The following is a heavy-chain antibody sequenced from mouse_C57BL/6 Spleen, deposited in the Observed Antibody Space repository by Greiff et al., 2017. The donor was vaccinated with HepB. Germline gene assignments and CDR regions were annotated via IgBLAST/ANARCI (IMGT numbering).Heavy chain of an antibody. CDR1: GYAFSSSW. CDR3: ARRRLYYGSSYEYFDV. J-gene: IGHJ1*03. D-gene: IGHD1-1*01. V-gene: IGHV1-82*01. CDR2: IYPGDGDT. Sequence: VKLQQSGPELVKPGASVKISCKASGYAFSSSWMNWVKQRPGKGLEWIGRIYPGDGDTNYNGKFKGKATLTADKSSSTAYMQLSSLTSEDSAVYFCARRRLYYGSSYEYFDVWGTGTTVTVSS.